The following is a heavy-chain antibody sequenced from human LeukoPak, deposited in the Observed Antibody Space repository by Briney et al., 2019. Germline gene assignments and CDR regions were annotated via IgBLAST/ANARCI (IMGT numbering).Heavy chain of an antibody. J-gene: IGHJ6*02. CDR1: GGSISSYY. CDR2: IYYSGST. V-gene: IGHV4-59*01. Sequence: SETLSLTCTVSGGSISSYYWSWIRQPPGKGLEWIGYIYYSGSTNYNPSLKSRVTMSVDTSKNQFSLKLSSVTAADTAVYYCASGSSSFYYYYGMDVWGQGTTVTVSS. D-gene: IGHD6-6*01. CDR3: ASGSSSFYYYYGMDV.